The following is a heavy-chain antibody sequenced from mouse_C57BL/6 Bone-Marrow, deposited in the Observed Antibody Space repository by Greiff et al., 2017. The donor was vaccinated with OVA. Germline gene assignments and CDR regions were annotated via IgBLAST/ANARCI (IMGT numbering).Heavy chain of an antibody. D-gene: IGHD1-1*01. CDR3: ARSSLITTVDY. CDR2: IYPGDGDT. Sequence: SGPELVKPGASVKISCKASGYAFSSSWMNWVKQRPGKGLEWIGRIYPGDGDTNYNGKFKGKATLTADKSSSTAYMQLSSLTSEDSAVYFCARSSLITTVDYWGQGTTLTVSS. J-gene: IGHJ2*01. CDR1: GYAFSSSW. V-gene: IGHV1-82*01.